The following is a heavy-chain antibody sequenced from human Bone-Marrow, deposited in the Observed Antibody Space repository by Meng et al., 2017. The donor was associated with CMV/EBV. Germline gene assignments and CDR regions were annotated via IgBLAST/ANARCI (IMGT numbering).Heavy chain of an antibody. J-gene: IGHJ6*02. V-gene: IGHV3-23*01. CDR2: ISGGGGST. CDR1: GFTFSSYA. CDR3: AKEALSGLYYYYGMDV. Sequence: GESLKISCAASGFTFSSYAMSWVRQAPGKGLEWVSAISGGGGSTYYADSVKGRFTISRDNSKNTLYLQMNSLRAEDTAVYYCAKEALSGLYYYYGMDVWGQGTTVTVSS. D-gene: IGHD3-22*01.